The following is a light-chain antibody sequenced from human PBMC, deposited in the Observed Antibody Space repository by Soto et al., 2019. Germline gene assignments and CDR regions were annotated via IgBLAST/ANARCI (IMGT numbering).Light chain of an antibody. Sequence: DIQMTQSPSSLSASVGDRVTITCRASQGISNYLAWYQQKPGKVPKLLFYAASTLQSGVSCQFSGSGSGTDFTLTISSLQPEDVATYYCQKYNSAPPYTFGQGTKLEIK. CDR1: QGISNY. CDR3: QKYNSAPPYT. J-gene: IGKJ2*01. CDR2: AAS. V-gene: IGKV1-27*01.